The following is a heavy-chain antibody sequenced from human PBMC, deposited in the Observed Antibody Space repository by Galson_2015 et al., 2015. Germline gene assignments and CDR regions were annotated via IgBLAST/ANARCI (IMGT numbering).Heavy chain of an antibody. CDR2: IKQDGSEK. Sequence: SLRLSCAASGFTFLNYWMSWVRQAPGKGLEWVANIKQDGSEKYYVDSVKGRFTISGDNGKNSLYLQMNSLRAEDTAVYYCSRGFDNDSIWGGGWGQGTMVTVSS. J-gene: IGHJ3*01. D-gene: IGHD3-16*01. CDR3: SRGFDNDSIWGGG. V-gene: IGHV3-7*01. CDR1: GFTFLNYW.